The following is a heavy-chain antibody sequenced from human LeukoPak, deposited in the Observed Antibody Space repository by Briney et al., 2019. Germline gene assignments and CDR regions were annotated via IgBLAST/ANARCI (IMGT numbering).Heavy chain of an antibody. D-gene: IGHD1-26*01. CDR3: AKGGGSYWRGIDS. CDR1: GFTFDDYA. Sequence: LGGSLRLSCAASGFTFDDYAMHWVRQAPGKGLEWVSLIRWDGGSTYYADSVKGRFTISRDNSNNSLYLQMNSLRPEDTALYYCAKGGGSYWRGIDSWGQGTLVTVSS. J-gene: IGHJ4*02. CDR2: IRWDGGST. V-gene: IGHV3-43D*03.